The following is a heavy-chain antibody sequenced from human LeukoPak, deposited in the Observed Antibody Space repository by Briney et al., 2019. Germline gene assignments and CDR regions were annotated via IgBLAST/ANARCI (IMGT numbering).Heavy chain of an antibody. Sequence: PSETLSLTCTVSGGSISSGDYYWSWLRQPPGKGLEWIGYIYYSGSTYYNPSLKSRVTISVDTSKNQFSLKLSSVTAADTAVYYCARDTYDSSGYYDYWGQGTLVTVSS. CDR2: IYYSGST. CDR3: ARDTYDSSGYYDY. J-gene: IGHJ4*02. CDR1: GGSISSGDYY. V-gene: IGHV4-30-4*08. D-gene: IGHD3-22*01.